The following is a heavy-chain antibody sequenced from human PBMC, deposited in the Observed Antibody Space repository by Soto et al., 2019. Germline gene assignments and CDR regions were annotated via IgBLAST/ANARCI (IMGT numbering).Heavy chain of an antibody. CDR3: ARHSLALRKNNWFDP. D-gene: IGHD3-3*02. CDR2: IFYLGSS. J-gene: IGHJ5*02. V-gene: IGHV4-39*01. Sequence: NPSETLSLTCTVSGDSISSSDFYWGWVRQPPGKGLEWIGSIFYLGSSYYNPSLKSRVTMSVDTSKNQFSLRLRSVTAADTALYFCARHSLALRKNNWFDPWGQGIMVTVSS. CDR1: GDSISSSDFY.